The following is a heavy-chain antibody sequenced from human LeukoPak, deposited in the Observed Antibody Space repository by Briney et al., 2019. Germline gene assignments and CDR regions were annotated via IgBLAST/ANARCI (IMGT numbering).Heavy chain of an antibody. V-gene: IGHV1-18*04. CDR3: ARDSARYCSGGSCYSNY. Sequence: ASVKVSCKASGYTFTSYGISWVRQAPGQGLEWMGWISAYNGNTNYAQKLQGRVTMTTDTSTSTAYMELRSLRSDDTAVDYCARDSARYCSGGSCYSNYWGQGTLVTVSS. CDR2: ISAYNGNT. CDR1: GYTFTSYG. D-gene: IGHD2-15*01. J-gene: IGHJ4*02.